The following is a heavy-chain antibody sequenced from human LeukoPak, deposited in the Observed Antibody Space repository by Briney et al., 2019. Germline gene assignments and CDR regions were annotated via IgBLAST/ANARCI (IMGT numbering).Heavy chain of an antibody. J-gene: IGHJ4*02. V-gene: IGHV3-30*03. CDR2: ISYDGSNK. CDR3: ARDKSDTAMVTYLFDY. CDR1: GFTFSSYG. D-gene: IGHD5-18*01. Sequence: GRSLRLSCAASGFTFSSYGMHWVRQAPGKGLEWVAVISYDGSNKYYADSVKGRFTISRDNSKNTLYLQMNSLRAEDTAVYYCARDKSDTAMVTYLFDYWGQGTLVTVSS.